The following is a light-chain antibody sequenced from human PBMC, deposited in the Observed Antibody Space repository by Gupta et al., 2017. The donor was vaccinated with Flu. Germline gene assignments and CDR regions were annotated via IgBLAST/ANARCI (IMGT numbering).Light chain of an antibody. CDR1: QSLLYSSHNMNY. CDR2: WAS. J-gene: IGKJ2*01. CDR3: QQQYSTPYN. V-gene: IGKV4-1*01. Sequence: DIVIHRSQASLAGSLGERAPINCKSSQSLLYSSHNMNYFACYQQKPGQPPKRLFYWASTREYAVPDRFCGSGSGTEFTLPTSSLQAEDVAVYYCQQQYSTPYNFGQGTKLEIK.